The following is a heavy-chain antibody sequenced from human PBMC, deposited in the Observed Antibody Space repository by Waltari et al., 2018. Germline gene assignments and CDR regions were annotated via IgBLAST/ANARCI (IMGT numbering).Heavy chain of an antibody. CDR3: ARQLPGVAAAGDPFDV. Sequence: EVQLVQSGAEVKKPGESLKISCQGSGYSFTTYWIGWVRQMPGKGLEWMGIIYPRDSNTRYSPSFQGQDTISVDKSIKTAYLQWSSLKASDTAVYYCARQLPGVAAAGDPFDVWGQGTRVTVSS. V-gene: IGHV5-51*01. CDR1: GYSFTTYW. CDR2: IYPRDSNT. D-gene: IGHD6-13*01. J-gene: IGHJ3*01.